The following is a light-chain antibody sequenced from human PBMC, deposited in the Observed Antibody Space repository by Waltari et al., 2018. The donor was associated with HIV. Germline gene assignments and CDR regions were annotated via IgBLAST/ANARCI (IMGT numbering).Light chain of an antibody. CDR2: DVS. J-gene: IGLJ3*02. CDR1: SSDVGGYNY. Sequence: QSALTQPRSVSGSPGQSVTISCTGTSSDVGGYNYVSWYQQHPGKAPKPMIYDVSKRPSGVPDRFSGSKSGNPAPLTISGLQAEDEADYYCCSYAGSYTWVFGGGTKLTVL. V-gene: IGLV2-11*01. CDR3: CSYAGSYTWV.